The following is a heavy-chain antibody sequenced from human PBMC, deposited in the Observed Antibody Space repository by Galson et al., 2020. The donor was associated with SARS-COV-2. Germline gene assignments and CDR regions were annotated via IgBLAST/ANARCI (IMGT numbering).Heavy chain of an antibody. CDR1: GFTFSSYW. D-gene: IGHD2-21*02. CDR3: ARFQGLVTADY. J-gene: IGHJ4*02. CDR2: IKQDGSEK. V-gene: IGHV3-7*01. Sequence: GESLKISCAASGFTFSSYWMSLVRQAPGKGLEWVANIKQDGSEKYYVDSVKGRFTISRDNAKNSLYLQTNSLRAEDTAVYYCARFQGLVTADYWGQGTLVTVSS.